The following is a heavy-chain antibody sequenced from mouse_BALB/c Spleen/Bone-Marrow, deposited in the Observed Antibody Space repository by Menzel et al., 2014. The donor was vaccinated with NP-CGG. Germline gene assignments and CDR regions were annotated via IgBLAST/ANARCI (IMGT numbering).Heavy chain of an antibody. Sequence: QVQLQQSGAELVRPGASVKLSCKPSGYTFXSYWINWVKQRPGQGLEWIGNIFPSDSYSNYNQKFKDKATLTVDKSSSTAYMHLTSPTSEDSAVYYCTRGKGYTLDYWGQGTSVTVSS. CDR3: TRGKGYTLDY. V-gene: IGHV1-69*02. CDR1: GYTFXSYW. CDR2: IFPSDSYS. J-gene: IGHJ4*01.